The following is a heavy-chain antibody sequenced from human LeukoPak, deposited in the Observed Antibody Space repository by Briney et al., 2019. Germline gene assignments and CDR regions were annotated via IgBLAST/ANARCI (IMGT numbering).Heavy chain of an antibody. J-gene: IGHJ4*02. CDR1: GGSISSYY. V-gene: IGHV4-59*12. Sequence: PSETLSLTCTVSGGSISSYYWSWIRQPPGKGLEWIGYIYYSGSTNYNPSLKSRVTISVDTSKNQFSLKLSSVTAADTAVYYCARGGMITFGGVNFDYWGQGTLVTVSS. CDR3: ARGGMITFGGVNFDY. D-gene: IGHD3-16*01. CDR2: IYYSGST.